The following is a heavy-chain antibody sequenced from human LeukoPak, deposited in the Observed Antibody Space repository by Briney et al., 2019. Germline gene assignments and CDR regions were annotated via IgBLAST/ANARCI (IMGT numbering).Heavy chain of an antibody. D-gene: IGHD6-19*01. Sequence: PGGSLRLSCAAYGFTVSSNYMSWVRQAPGKGLEWVSLIYSGGSTYYADSVKGRFTISRDNSKNTLYLQMNSLSADDTAVYYCARGRFSSGWHFDYWGQGTLVSVSS. V-gene: IGHV3-53*01. J-gene: IGHJ4*02. CDR2: IYSGGST. CDR3: ARGRFSSGWHFDY. CDR1: GFTVSSNY.